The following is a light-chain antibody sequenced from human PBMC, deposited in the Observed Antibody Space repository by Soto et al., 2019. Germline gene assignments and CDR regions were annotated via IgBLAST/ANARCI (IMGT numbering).Light chain of an antibody. CDR2: GSS. Sequence: EIVMTQSPATLSVSPGERATLSCRASQSVTSNLAWYQQRPGQVPRLLIYGSSTRATGIPARFSGSGSGTEFTLTHTSLQSEDFAVYYCQQYNDWPRTFGQGTKVEVK. CDR3: QQYNDWPRT. J-gene: IGKJ1*01. V-gene: IGKV3-15*01. CDR1: QSVTSN.